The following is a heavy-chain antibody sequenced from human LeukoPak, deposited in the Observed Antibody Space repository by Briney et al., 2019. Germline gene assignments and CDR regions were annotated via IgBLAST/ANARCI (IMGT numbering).Heavy chain of an antibody. CDR3: ARAHSGWFDY. J-gene: IGHJ4*02. Sequence: PSETLSLTCTVSGGSIIGYHWTWVRQPPGKGLEWIAYVYYSGSTSYNPSLKSRVTISVGTSKNQFSLKLSSVTAADTAVYYCARAHSGWFDYWGQGTLVTVSS. D-gene: IGHD5-12*01. CDR1: GGSIIGYH. CDR2: VYYSGST. V-gene: IGHV4-59*01.